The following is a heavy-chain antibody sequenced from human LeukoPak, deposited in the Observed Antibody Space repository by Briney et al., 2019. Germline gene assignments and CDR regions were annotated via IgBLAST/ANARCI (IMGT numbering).Heavy chain of an antibody. CDR1: GFTFSSYG. J-gene: IGHJ4*02. D-gene: IGHD1-1*01. V-gene: IGHV3-30*03. CDR3: ARDLERREAFDY. Sequence: GGSLRLSCAASGFTFSSYGMHWVRQAPGKGLEWVAVISYDGTNKYYADSVKGRFTISRDNSRNTLYVQMNSLRAEDTAVYYCARDLERREAFDYWGQGTLVTVSS. CDR2: ISYDGTNK.